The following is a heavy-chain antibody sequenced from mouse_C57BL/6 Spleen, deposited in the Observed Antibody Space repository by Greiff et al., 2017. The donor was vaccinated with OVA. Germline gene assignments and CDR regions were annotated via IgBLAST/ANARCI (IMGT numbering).Heavy chain of an antibody. Sequence: QVQLKQPGAELVRPGSSVKLSCKASGYTFTSYWMDWVKQRPGQGLEWIGNIYPSDSETQYNQKFKDKATLTVDKSSSTAYMQLSSLTSEDSAVYYCARRYSNYGGGFDYWGQGTTLTVSS. V-gene: IGHV1-61*01. D-gene: IGHD2-5*01. CDR3: ARRYSNYGGGFDY. J-gene: IGHJ2*01. CDR2: IYPSDSET. CDR1: GYTFTSYW.